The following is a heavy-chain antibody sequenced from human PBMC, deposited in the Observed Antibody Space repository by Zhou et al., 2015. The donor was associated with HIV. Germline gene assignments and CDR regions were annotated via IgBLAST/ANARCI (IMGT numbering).Heavy chain of an antibody. Sequence: EVQLVESGGGLVQPGRSLRLSCAASGFTFDDYAMDWVRQAPGKGLEWVAGISWNSGSIGYADSVKGRFTISRDDSKNTLYLQMNSLRPEDTAVYYCAKHQWVGESSMGYLDLWGRGTVVTVSS. CDR1: GFTFDDYA. CDR2: ISWNSGSI. V-gene: IGHV3-9*01. CDR3: AKHQWVGESSMGYLDL. D-gene: IGHD3-10*01. J-gene: IGHJ2*01.